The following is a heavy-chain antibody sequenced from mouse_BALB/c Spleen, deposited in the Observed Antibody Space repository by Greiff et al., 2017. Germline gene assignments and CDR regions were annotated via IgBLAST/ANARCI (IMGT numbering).Heavy chain of an antibody. Sequence: EVHLVESGGGLVKPGGSLKLSCAASGFTFSDYYMYWVRQTPEKRLEWVATISDGGSYTYYPDSVKGRFTISRDNAKNNLYLQMSSLKSEDTAMYYCARELGRGTWFAYWGQGTLVTVSA. D-gene: IGHD4-1*01. V-gene: IGHV5-4*02. CDR1: GFTFSDYY. CDR2: ISDGGSYT. J-gene: IGHJ3*01. CDR3: ARELGRGTWFAY.